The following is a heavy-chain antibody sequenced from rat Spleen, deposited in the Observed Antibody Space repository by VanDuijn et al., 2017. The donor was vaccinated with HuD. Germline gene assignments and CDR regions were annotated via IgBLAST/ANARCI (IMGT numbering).Heavy chain of an antibody. CDR2: ISTSGSRT. J-gene: IGHJ4*01. CDR1: GFTFSNYY. V-gene: IGHV5-25*01. Sequence: EVQLVESGGGLVQPGRSLKLSCAASGFTFSNYYMAWVRQAPKKGLEWVATISTSGSRTYYPDSVKGRFTISRDNAKSSLYLQMNSLKSEDTATYYCARHRDYSSYRDVMDAWGQGASVTVSS. D-gene: IGHD1-2*01. CDR3: ARHRDYSSYRDVMDA.